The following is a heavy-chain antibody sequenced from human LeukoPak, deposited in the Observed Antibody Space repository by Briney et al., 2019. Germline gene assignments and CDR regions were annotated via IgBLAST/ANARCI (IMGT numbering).Heavy chain of an antibody. D-gene: IGHD2-21*02. CDR3: ARTSVVTAMPFDY. CDR1: GGSVSSGSYY. J-gene: IGHJ4*02. CDR2: IYYSGST. Sequence: SETLSLTCTVSGGSVSSGSYYWRWIRQPPGKGLEWIGYIYYSGSTDYNPSLKSRVTISLDTSKNQFSLKLTSVTAADTAVYYCARTSVVTAMPFDYWGQGTLVTVSS. V-gene: IGHV4-61*01.